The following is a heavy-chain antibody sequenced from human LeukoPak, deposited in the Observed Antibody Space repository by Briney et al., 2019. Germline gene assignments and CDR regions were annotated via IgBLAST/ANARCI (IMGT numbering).Heavy chain of an antibody. J-gene: IGHJ4*02. V-gene: IGHV3-7*01. CDR2: INQEGSRT. Sequence: GGSLRLSCAASGFTSSSYWMNWVRQAPGKGLERVASINQEGSRTYYVDSVKGRFTISRDNAHNSLHLQMNSLRAEDTAVYYCATYISSFGFFDYWRQGTLVTVSS. CDR3: ATYISSFGFFDY. CDR1: GFTSSSYW. D-gene: IGHD6-6*01.